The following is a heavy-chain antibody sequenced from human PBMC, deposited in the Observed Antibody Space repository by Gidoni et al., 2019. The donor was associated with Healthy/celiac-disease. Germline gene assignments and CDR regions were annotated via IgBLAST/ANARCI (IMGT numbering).Heavy chain of an antibody. CDR3: TRLCSGGSCYSLGYYYGMDV. CDR2: IRSKANSYAT. Sequence: EVQLVESGGGLVQPGWSLTLSCAASGFTFSGSALHWVRQASGKGLEWVGRIRSKANSYATAYAASVKGRLTISRDDSKNTAYLQMNSLKTEDTAVYYCTRLCSGGSCYSLGYYYGMDVWGQGTTVTVSS. D-gene: IGHD2-15*01. CDR1: GFTFSGSA. V-gene: IGHV3-73*02. J-gene: IGHJ6*02.